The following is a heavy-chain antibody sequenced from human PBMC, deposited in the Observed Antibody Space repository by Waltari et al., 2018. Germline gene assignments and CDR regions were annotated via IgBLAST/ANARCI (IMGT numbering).Heavy chain of an antibody. D-gene: IGHD2-8*02. CDR2: ISADGATT. J-gene: IGHJ6*03. CDR3: ARYWTGIESADYMDV. V-gene: IGHV3-74*01. CDR1: GFPFRNSW. Sequence: EVLMVESGGGLVHPGGSLRLSCAVSGFPFRNSWEYGVPPAPGKGLVWVSRISADGATTKYADSVKGRFTISRDSAKNELYLQMNSLRDDDTAVYYCARYWTGIESADYMDVWGKGTTVTVSS.